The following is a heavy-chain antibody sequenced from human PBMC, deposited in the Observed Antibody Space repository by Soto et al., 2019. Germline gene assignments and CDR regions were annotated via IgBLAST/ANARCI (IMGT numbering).Heavy chain of an antibody. CDR3: ATRITVFGLLIPPFDP. D-gene: IGHD3-3*01. Sequence: SETLSLTCAVYGGSVNGYHWNWIRQPPGKGLEWIGEINHTGGTHYNPSLKSRVTMSVDTSKNQFSLRLSSVTAADTAIYYCATRITVFGLLIPPFDPWGQGTQVTVSS. J-gene: IGHJ5*02. CDR2: INHTGGT. V-gene: IGHV4-34*01. CDR1: GGSVNGYH.